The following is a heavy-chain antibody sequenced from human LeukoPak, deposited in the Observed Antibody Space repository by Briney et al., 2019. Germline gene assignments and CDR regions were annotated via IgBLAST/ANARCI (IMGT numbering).Heavy chain of an antibody. Sequence: GGSLRLSCAASGFTFSSYWMHWVRQAPGKGLVWVSRINSDGSSTSYADSVKGRFTISRDNAKNTLYLQMNSLRAEDTAVYYCARGAGSQLRYFDWFDSYYFDYWGQGTLVTVSS. V-gene: IGHV3-74*01. CDR2: INSDGSST. CDR1: GFTFSSYW. D-gene: IGHD3-9*01. J-gene: IGHJ4*02. CDR3: ARGAGSQLRYFDWFDSYYFDY.